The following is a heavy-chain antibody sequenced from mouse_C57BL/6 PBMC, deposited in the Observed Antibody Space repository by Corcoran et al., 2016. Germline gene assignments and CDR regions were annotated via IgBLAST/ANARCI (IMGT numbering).Heavy chain of an antibody. D-gene: IGHD1-1*01. J-gene: IGHJ2*01. CDR3: ARPFITTVGYYFDY. CDR1: GYTFTDYY. Sequence: EVQLQQSGPELVKPGASVKIPCKASGYTFTDYYMNWVKQSHGKSLEWIGVINPYNGGTSYNQKFKGKATLTVDKSSSTAYMELNSLTSEDSAVYYCARPFITTVGYYFDYWGQGTTLTVSS. V-gene: IGHV1-19*01. CDR2: INPYNGGT.